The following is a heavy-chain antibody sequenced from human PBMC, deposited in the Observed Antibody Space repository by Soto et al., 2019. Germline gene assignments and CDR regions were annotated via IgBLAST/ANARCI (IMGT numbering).Heavy chain of an antibody. CDR2: IRSKAYGGTT. D-gene: IGHD6-13*01. J-gene: IGHJ4*02. CDR3: TRGSIAAAGLFDY. CDR1: GFTFGDYA. Sequence: GSLRLSCTASGFTFGDYAMSWVRQAPGKGLEWVGFIRSKAYGGTTEYAASVKGRFTISRDDSKSIAYLQMNSLKTEDTAVYYCTRGSIAAAGLFDYWGQGTLVTVSS. V-gene: IGHV3-49*04.